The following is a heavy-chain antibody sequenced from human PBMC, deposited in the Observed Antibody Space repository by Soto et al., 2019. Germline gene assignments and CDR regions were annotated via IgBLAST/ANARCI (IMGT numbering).Heavy chain of an antibody. CDR1: GFTFSSYG. CDR2: ISYDGSNK. D-gene: IGHD1-26*01. CDR3: VPRELVGATTFDY. J-gene: IGHJ4*02. Sequence: GGSLRLSCAASGFTFSSYGMHWVRQAPGKGLEWVAVISYDGSNKYYADSVKGRFTISRDNSKNTLYLQMNSLRAEDTAVHYCVPRELVGATTFDYWGQGTLVTVSS. V-gene: IGHV3-30*03.